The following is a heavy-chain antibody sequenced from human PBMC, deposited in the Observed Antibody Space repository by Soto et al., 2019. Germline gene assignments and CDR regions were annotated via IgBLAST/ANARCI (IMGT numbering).Heavy chain of an antibody. J-gene: IGHJ4*02. D-gene: IGHD1-7*01. CDR1: GYTFTSYA. V-gene: IGHV1-3*01. Sequence: GASVKVSCKASGYTFTSYAMHWVRQAPGQRLEWMGWINAGNGNTKYSQRFQGRVTITRDTSASTAYMELSSLRSEDTAVYYCARNILGGTTDYWGPGTLVTVSS. CDR3: ARNILGGTTDY. CDR2: INAGNGNT.